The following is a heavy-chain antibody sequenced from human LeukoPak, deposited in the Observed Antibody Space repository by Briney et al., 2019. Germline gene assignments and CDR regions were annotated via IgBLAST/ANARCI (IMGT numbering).Heavy chain of an antibody. D-gene: IGHD6-19*01. Sequence: PGGSLRLSCAASGFTFNNYAMSWVRQAPGKGLEWVAGISASGGSTYYADSVKGRFTVSRDNSKNTLYLQMNSLRAEDTAVYYCAKAKSGWYSYFDYWGQGTLVTVSS. CDR1: GFTFNNYA. J-gene: IGHJ4*02. CDR2: ISASGGST. V-gene: IGHV3-23*01. CDR3: AKAKSGWYSYFDY.